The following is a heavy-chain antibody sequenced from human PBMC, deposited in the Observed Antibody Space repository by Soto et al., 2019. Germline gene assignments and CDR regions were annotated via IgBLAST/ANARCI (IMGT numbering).Heavy chain of an antibody. Sequence: ASVKVSCKASGYTFTGYYMHWVRQAPGQGLEWMGWINPNSGGTNYAQKFQGWVTMTRDTSISTAYMELSRLRSDDTAVYYCARGNYGRDGGYCSSTSCYGRYYYYYMDVWGKGTTVTVSS. D-gene: IGHD2-2*01. CDR3: ARGNYGRDGGYCSSTSCYGRYYYYYMDV. J-gene: IGHJ6*03. V-gene: IGHV1-2*04. CDR2: INPNSGGT. CDR1: GYTFTGYY.